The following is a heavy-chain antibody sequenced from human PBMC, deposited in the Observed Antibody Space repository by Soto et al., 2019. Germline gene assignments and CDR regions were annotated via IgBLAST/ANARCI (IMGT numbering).Heavy chain of an antibody. Sequence: ASVKVSCKASGYTFTSHGISWVRQAPGQGLEWMGWISAGNGNTKYSQKFQGRVTITRDTSASTAYMELSSLRSEDTAVYYCARDKFSGTPGSPSIWGQGTMVTVSS. CDR2: ISAGNGNT. CDR1: GYTFTSHG. V-gene: IGHV1-18*01. J-gene: IGHJ3*02. CDR3: ARDKFSGTPGSPSI. D-gene: IGHD3-10*01.